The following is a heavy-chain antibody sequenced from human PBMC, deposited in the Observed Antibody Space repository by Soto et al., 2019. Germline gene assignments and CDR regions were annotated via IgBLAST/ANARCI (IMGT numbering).Heavy chain of an antibody. J-gene: IGHJ3*02. D-gene: IGHD4-17*01. CDR2: IVVGSGNT. Sequence: QMQLVQSGPEMKKPGTSVKVSCKASGFTFTSSAMQWVRQARGQRLEWIGWIVVGSGNTNYAQKFQERVTITRDMSTSTAYMELSSLRSEDTAVYYCAADRPAYGDAGDDAFDIWGQGTMVTVSS. CDR1: GFTFTSSA. CDR3: AADRPAYGDAGDDAFDI. V-gene: IGHV1-58*02.